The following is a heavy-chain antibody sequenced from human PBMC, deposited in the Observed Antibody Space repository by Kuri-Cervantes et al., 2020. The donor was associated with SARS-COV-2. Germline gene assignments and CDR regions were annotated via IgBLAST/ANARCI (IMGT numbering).Heavy chain of an antibody. CDR1: GFTFSSYE. Sequence: GESLKISCAASGFTFSSYEMNWVRQAPGRGLEWVSYTGSYDQYADSVKGRFTISRDNAKNMLFLQMNSLRAEDTAVYYCVRDGDHWNFDYWGQGTLVTVSS. V-gene: IGHV3-48*03. CDR3: VRDGDHWNFDY. CDR2: TGSYDQ. J-gene: IGHJ4*02. D-gene: IGHD1-1*01.